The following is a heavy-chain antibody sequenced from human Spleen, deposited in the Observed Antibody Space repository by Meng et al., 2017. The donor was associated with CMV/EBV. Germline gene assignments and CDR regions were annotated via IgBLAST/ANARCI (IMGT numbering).Heavy chain of an antibody. CDR1: GYTGYY. J-gene: IGHJ6*02. D-gene: IGHD6-25*01. CDR2: ISTYNGNI. V-gene: IGHV1-18*04. Sequence: ASVKVSCKASGYTGYYIHWVRQAPGQGLEWMGWISTYNGNINYAQKFQGRVTMTTDTSTNTAYMDLRSLRSDDTAVFYCARHLQRLDPESYYYNGMDVWGQGTTVTVSS. CDR3: ARHLQRLDPESYYYNGMDV.